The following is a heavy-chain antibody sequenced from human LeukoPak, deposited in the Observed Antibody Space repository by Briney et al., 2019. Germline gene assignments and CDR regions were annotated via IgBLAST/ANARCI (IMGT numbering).Heavy chain of an antibody. J-gene: IGHJ3*02. V-gene: IGHV3-30*02. CDR1: GFTFSSYG. D-gene: IGHD3-22*01. CDR2: IRYDGSNK. CDR3: ALASGDYYDSSGYYYPGAFDI. Sequence: GGSLRLSCAASGFTFSSYGVHWVRQAPGKGLEWVAFIRYDGSNKYYADSVKGRFTISRDNSKNTLYLQMNSLRAEDTAVYYCALASGDYYDSSGYYYPGAFDIWGQGTMVTVSS.